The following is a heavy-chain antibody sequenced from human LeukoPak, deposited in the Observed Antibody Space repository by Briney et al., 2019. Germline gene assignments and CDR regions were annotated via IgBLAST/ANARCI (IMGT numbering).Heavy chain of an antibody. CDR1: GFTFSSYS. J-gene: IGHJ4*02. V-gene: IGHV3-21*01. Sequence: PGGSLRLSCAASGFTFSSYSMNWVRQAPGKGLEWVSSISSSSSYIYYADSVKGRFTISRDNAKNSLYLQMNSLRAEDTAVYYCARDRVPGRGYCSSTSCYPDYWGQGTLVTVSS. D-gene: IGHD2-2*01. CDR3: ARDRVPGRGYCSSTSCYPDY. CDR2: ISSSSSYI.